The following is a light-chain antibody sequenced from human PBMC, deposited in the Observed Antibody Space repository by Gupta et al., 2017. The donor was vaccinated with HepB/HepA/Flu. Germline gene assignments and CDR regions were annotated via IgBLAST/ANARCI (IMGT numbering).Light chain of an antibody. Sequence: SSVLTQPPSVSVAPGKTARITCGGNNIGSKSVHWYQQKPGQAPVLVIYYDSDRPSGIPERFSGSNSGNTATLTISRVDAGDEADYYCQVWDSSSDNPYVFGTGTKVTVL. CDR2: YDS. CDR1: NIGSKS. CDR3: QVWDSSSDNPYV. J-gene: IGLJ1*01. V-gene: IGLV3-21*04.